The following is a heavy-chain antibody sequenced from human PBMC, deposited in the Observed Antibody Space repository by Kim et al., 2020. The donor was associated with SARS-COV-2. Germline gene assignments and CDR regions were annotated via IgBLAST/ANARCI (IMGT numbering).Heavy chain of an antibody. CDR2: IIPIFGTA. Sequence: SVKVSCKASGGTFSSYAISWVRQAPGQGLEWMGGIIPIFGTANYAQKFQGRVTITADESTSTAYMELSSLRSEHTAVYYCARYTISSYGMDVWGQGTTVTVSS. J-gene: IGHJ6*02. D-gene: IGHD3-9*01. V-gene: IGHV1-69*13. CDR3: ARYTISSYGMDV. CDR1: GGTFSSYA.